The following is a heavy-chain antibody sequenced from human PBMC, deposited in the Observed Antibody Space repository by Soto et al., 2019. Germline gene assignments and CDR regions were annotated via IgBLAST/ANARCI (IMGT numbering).Heavy chain of an antibody. CDR1: GFTFSSYG. Sequence: GGPLRLSCAASGFTFSSYGMHWVRQAPGKGLEWVAVIWYDGSNKYYADSVKGRFTISRDNSKNTLYLQMNSLRAEDTAVYYCAREREVGWIFGVAKMEGPFDYWGQGTLVTVSS. V-gene: IGHV3-33*01. J-gene: IGHJ4*02. D-gene: IGHD3-3*01. CDR3: AREREVGWIFGVAKMEGPFDY. CDR2: IWYDGSNK.